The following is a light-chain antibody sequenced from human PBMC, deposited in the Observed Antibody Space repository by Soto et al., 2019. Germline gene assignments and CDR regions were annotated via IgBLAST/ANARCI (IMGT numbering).Light chain of an antibody. CDR3: HQYGTLPLS. Sequence: PGDRATLSCRASQSLGSTFLAWYQQKSGQSPRLLIYGASDRDTDIPDRFSGSGSGADFTLTISRLEPEDVAVYFCHQYGTLPLSFGGGTKVESK. CDR1: QSLGSTF. J-gene: IGKJ4*01. CDR2: GAS. V-gene: IGKV3-20*01.